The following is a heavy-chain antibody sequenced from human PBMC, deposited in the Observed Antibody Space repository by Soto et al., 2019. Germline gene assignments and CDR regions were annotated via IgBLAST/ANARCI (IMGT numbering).Heavy chain of an antibody. CDR1: GDSLRGQS. D-gene: IGHD6-19*01. CDR3: AREDSCGWSGESLDV. J-gene: IGHJ6*02. Sequence: SETLSLTCAVVGDSLRGQSWNWIRQSPGKGLEWIGELDQSGGTNYNPSLKSRAIISDDTSKNQFSLTLTSVTAADTAVYYCAREDSCGWSGESLDVWGQGTTVTVSS. CDR2: LDQSGGT. V-gene: IGHV4-34*01.